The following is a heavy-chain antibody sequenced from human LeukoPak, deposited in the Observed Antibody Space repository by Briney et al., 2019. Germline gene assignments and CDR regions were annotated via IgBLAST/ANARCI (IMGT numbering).Heavy chain of an antibody. CDR1: GGSISSNSYY. D-gene: IGHD3-9*01. V-gene: IGHV4-39*07. J-gene: IGHJ6*03. Sequence: PSETLSLTCAVSGGSISSNSYYWGWIRQPPGKGLEWIGRIYTSGRTNYNPSLKSRVTISVDTSKNQFSLKLSSVTAADTAVYYCARGAYYDILTGYYSQEYYYYMDVWGKGTTVTYSS. CDR3: ARGAYYDILTGYYSQEYYYYMDV. CDR2: IYTSGRT.